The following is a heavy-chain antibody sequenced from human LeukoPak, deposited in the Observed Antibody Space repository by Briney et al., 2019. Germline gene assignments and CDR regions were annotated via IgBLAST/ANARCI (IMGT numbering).Heavy chain of an antibody. CDR2: IYYSGST. J-gene: IGHJ5*02. V-gene: IGHV4-39*01. D-gene: IGHD5-24*01. CDR3: ARMRWLQLGSWFDP. Sequence: PSETLSLTCTISGGSISSSSYCWGWIRQPPGKGLEWIGSIYYSGSTYYNPSLKSRVTISVDTSKNQFSLKLSSVTAADTAVYYCARMRWLQLGSWFDPWGQGTLVTVSS. CDR1: GGSISSSSYC.